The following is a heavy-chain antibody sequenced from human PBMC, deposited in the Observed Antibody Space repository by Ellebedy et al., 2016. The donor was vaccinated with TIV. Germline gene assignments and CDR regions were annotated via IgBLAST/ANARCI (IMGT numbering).Heavy chain of an antibody. J-gene: IGHJ4*02. D-gene: IGHD4-17*01. CDR3: ARAGDYENFDY. CDR1: GGTFSSYG. CDR2: IIPILGLT. Sequence: ASVKVSCKASGGTFSSYGINWVRQAPGQGLEWMGRIIPILGLTNYAQKFQGRVTITADKSWSTASLDLSSLTSEDTAVYYCARAGDYENFDYWGQGTLVTVSS. V-gene: IGHV1-69*04.